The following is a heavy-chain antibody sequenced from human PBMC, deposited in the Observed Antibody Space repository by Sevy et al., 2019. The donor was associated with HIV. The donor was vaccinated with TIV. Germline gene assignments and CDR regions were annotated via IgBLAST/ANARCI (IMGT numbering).Heavy chain of an antibody. CDR2: IIGSGDNT. V-gene: IGHV3-23*01. D-gene: IGHD6-19*01. CDR3: ANGVSWLVLGGYFDY. Sequence: GGSLRLSCAASGFTFRSYAMSWVRQAPGKGLEWVSGIIGSGDNTYYADSVKGRFTVSRDNSKHTLYVQMNSLRAEDTAVYYCANGVSWLVLGGYFDYCGQGTPVTASS. J-gene: IGHJ4*02. CDR1: GFTFRSYA.